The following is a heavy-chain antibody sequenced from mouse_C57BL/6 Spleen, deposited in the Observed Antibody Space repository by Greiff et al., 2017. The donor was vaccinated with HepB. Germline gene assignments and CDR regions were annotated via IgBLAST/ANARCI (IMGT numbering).Heavy chain of an antibody. D-gene: IGHD3-2*02. V-gene: IGHV1-82*01. CDR1: GYAFSSSW. CDR3: ARRGLNSSGYGGGYAMDY. J-gene: IGHJ4*01. CDR2: IYPGDGDT. Sequence: QVQLKESGPELVKPGASVKISCKASGYAFSSSWMNWVKQRPGKGLEWIGRIYPGDGDTNYNGKFKGKATLTADKSSSTAYMQLSSLTSEDSAVYFCARRGLNSSGYGGGYAMDYWGQGTSVTVSS.